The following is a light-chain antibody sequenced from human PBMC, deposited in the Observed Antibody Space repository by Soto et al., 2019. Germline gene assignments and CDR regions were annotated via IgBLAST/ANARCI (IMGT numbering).Light chain of an antibody. CDR1: ESISRGS. CDR3: KQYPSSRPLT. J-gene: IGKJ4*01. Sequence: EIVLTQSPGTLSVSPGERATLSCRASESISRGSLAWYQHRPGQAPRLLIFGGFNRATGIPDRFTGSGSGTDFTLTITRLDPEDSAVYYCKQYPSSRPLTLGGGTKVDIK. V-gene: IGKV3-20*01. CDR2: GGF.